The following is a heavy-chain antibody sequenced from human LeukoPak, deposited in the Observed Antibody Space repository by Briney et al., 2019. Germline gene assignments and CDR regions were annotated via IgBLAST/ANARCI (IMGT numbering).Heavy chain of an antibody. D-gene: IGHD3-10*01. J-gene: IGHJ4*02. CDR3: AKDPLYYYGSSTSFDY. Sequence: GGSLRLSCVASGFSFSDHWMNWFRQAPGKGLEWVATIKKDGSEQYYVDSMKGRLTISRDNSKNTLYLQMNSLRAEDTAVYYCAKDPLYYYGSSTSFDYWGQGTLVTVSS. CDR2: IKKDGSEQ. CDR1: GFSFSDHW. V-gene: IGHV3-7*03.